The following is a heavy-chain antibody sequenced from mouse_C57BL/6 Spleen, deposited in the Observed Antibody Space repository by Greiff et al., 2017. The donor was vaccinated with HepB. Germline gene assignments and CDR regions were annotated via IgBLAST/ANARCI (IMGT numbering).Heavy chain of an antibody. V-gene: IGHV1-18*01. CDR3: ARRDGSSYDWFAY. D-gene: IGHD1-1*01. CDR1: GYTFTDYN. J-gene: IGHJ3*01. Sequence: VQLKQSGPELVKPGASVKIPCKASGYTFTDYNMDWVKQSHGKSLEWIGDINPNNGGTIYNQKFKGKATLTVDKSSSTAYMELRSLTSEDTAVYYCARRDGSSYDWFAYWGQGTLVTVSA. CDR2: INPNNGGT.